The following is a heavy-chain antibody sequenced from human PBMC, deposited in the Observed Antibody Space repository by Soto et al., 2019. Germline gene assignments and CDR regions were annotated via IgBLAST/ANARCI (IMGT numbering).Heavy chain of an antibody. D-gene: IGHD1-26*01. CDR3: SRLVEWEPLEEY. CDR1: GFTFSDSP. V-gene: IGHV3-73*01. J-gene: IGHJ4*02. Sequence: EVQLVESGGGLVQPGGSLKLSCAASGFTFSDSPMHWVRQASGKGLVWVGRIRNKADSYATAYAASVKGRFTISRDDSKNTAYLQMNSLKTEDTAVYYGSRLVEWEPLEEYWGQGTLVSVSS. CDR2: IRNKADSYAT.